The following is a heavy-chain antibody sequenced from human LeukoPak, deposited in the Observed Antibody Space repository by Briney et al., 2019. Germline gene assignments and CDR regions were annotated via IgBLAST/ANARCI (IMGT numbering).Heavy chain of an antibody. V-gene: IGHV4-59*12. D-gene: IGHD6-19*01. CDR1: GGSISSYY. J-gene: IGHJ4*02. CDR3: ARGTAVAGRFDY. Sequence: PSETLSLTCTVSGGSISSYYWSWIRQPPGKGLEWIGYIYYSGSTNYNPSLKSRVTISVDKSKNQFSLKLSSVTAADTAVYYCARGTAVAGRFDYWGQGTLVTVSS. CDR2: IYYSGST.